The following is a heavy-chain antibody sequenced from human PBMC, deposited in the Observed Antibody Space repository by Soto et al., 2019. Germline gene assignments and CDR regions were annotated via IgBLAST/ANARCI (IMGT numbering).Heavy chain of an antibody. J-gene: IGHJ4*02. D-gene: IGHD6-13*01. CDR3: NREVAAAGMKVY. Sequence: PGGSLRLSCTASGFTFGDYAMSWFRQAPGKGLEWVGFIRSKAYGGTTEYAASVKGRFTISRDDSKSIAYLQMNSLKTEDTAVYYCNREVAAAGMKVYWGQGTLVTVSS. CDR2: IRSKAYGGTT. CDR1: GFTFGDYA. V-gene: IGHV3-49*03.